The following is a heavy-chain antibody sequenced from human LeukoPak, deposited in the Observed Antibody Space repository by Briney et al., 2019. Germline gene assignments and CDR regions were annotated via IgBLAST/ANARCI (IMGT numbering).Heavy chain of an antibody. J-gene: IGHJ4*02. V-gene: IGHV4-39*07. CDR1: GVSVSTSDYY. CDR3: ARVFDS. CDR2: VFYTGKT. Sequence: AGPLCLSCTASGVSVSTSDYYWGWIRQSPVKGLEWIGDVFYTGKTNYHPSLRGRATISIDTSKNQFSLTLTYVTAADSAVYYCARVFDSWSQGTLVTVSS.